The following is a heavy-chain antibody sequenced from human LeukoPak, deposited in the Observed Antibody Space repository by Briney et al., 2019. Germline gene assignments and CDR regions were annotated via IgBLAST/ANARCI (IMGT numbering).Heavy chain of an antibody. V-gene: IGHV3-21*01. Sequence: GSLRLSCAASGFTFSSYSMNWVRQAPGKGLEWGSSISSSSSYIYYADSVKGRFTISRDNAKNSLYLQMNSLRAEDTAVYYCARGPQYYYYYYMDVWGKGTTVTVSS. CDR3: ARGPQYYYYYYMDV. CDR2: ISSSSSYI. CDR1: GFTFSSYS. J-gene: IGHJ6*03.